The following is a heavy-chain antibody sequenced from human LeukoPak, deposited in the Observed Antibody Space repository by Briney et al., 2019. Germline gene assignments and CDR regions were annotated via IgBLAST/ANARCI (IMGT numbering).Heavy chain of an antibody. CDR3: VRGGGFNSGFEY. D-gene: IGHD3-10*01. J-gene: IGHJ4*02. CDR1: GYTFVSYG. V-gene: IGHV1-18*04. CDR2: ISVYNGDT. Sequence: ASVKVSCKASGYTFVSYGITWVRQAPGQGLEWMGWISVYNGDTKYAQNLQGRVTLTTDTSTSTAYMELRSLRSDDTAVYYCVRGGGFNSGFEYWGQGTLIIVSS.